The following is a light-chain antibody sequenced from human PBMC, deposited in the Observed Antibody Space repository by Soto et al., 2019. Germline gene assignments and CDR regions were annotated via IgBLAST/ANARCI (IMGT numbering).Light chain of an antibody. CDR1: SGDVGGYNY. J-gene: IGLJ1*01. Sequence: QSVLTQPPSASGSPGQSVTISCTGTSGDVGGYNYVSWYQQHPGKAPKLMIFEVSERPSGVPDRFPASKSGNTASLTVSGLQAEDEADYYCSSYAGSNNYVFGTGTRSPS. V-gene: IGLV2-8*01. CDR3: SSYAGSNNYV. CDR2: EVS.